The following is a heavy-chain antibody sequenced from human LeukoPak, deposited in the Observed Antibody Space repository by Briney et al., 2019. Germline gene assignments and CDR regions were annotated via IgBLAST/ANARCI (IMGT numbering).Heavy chain of an antibody. J-gene: IGHJ3*02. V-gene: IGHV1-8*01. CDR3: TRDRAFRYDPFDI. CDR2: MNPNSGNT. CDR1: GNTFTSYD. Sequence: ASVKVSCKASGNTFTSYDINLVRQAAGQGLEWMGWMNPNSGNTGFAQKFQGRVTMTRNTAISTAYMDLSSLRSEDPAVYYCTRDRAFRYDPFDIWGRGTMVTVSS. D-gene: IGHD3-10*01.